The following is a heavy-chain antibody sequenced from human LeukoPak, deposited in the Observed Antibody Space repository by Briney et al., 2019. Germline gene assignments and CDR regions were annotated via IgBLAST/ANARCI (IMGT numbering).Heavy chain of an antibody. CDR2: VIPIFGTA. V-gene: IGHV1-69*06. CDR1: GYTFTSYG. J-gene: IGHJ4*02. D-gene: IGHD3-10*01. CDR3: ATEGKMVRGVYTDY. Sequence: AASVKVSCKASGYTFTSYGISWVRQASGQGLEWMGGVIPIFGTANYAQKSQRRGTITADKSTSTPYMKLRSPRSQETPVYYCATEGKMVRGVYTDYWGQGTLVTVSS.